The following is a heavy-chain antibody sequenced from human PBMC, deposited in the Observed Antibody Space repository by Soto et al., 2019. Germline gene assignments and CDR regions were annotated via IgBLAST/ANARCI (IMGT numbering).Heavy chain of an antibody. V-gene: IGHV4-30-2*01. Sequence: SETLSLTCAVSGGSISSGVYSWSWIRQPPGKGLEWIGYIYHSGSTYYNPSLKSRVTISVDRSKNQFSLKLSSVTAADTAVYYCARVRGSYCGGDCYPPTPNWFDPWGQGTLVTVSS. CDR2: IYHSGST. CDR3: ARVRGSYCGGDCYPPTPNWFDP. CDR1: GGSISSGVYS. J-gene: IGHJ5*02. D-gene: IGHD2-21*02.